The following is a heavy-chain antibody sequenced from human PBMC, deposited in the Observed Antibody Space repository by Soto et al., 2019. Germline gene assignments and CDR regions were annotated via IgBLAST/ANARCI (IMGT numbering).Heavy chain of an antibody. CDR2: IIPIFGTA. Sequence: ASVKVSCKDSGGTFSSYAISWVRQAPGQGLEWMGGIIPIFGTANYAQKFQGRVTITADESTSTAYMELSSLRSEDTAVYYCATDTQTLWFGELLEPFVYWGQGTLVTVSS. D-gene: IGHD3-10*01. V-gene: IGHV1-69*13. CDR3: ATDTQTLWFGELLEPFVY. J-gene: IGHJ4*02. CDR1: GGTFSSYA.